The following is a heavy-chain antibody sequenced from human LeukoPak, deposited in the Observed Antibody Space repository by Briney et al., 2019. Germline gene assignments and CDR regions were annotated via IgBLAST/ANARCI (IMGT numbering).Heavy chain of an antibody. Sequence: AGGSLRLSCAASGFTFSSYWMNWVRQAPGKGLEWVSVIYSGGSTYSADSVKGRFTISRDNSKNTLYLQMNSLRVEDTAVYYCAREGVYSAFDIWGQGTMVTVSS. D-gene: IGHD6-13*01. J-gene: IGHJ3*02. V-gene: IGHV3-53*01. CDR3: AREGVYSAFDI. CDR2: IYSGGST. CDR1: GFTFSSYW.